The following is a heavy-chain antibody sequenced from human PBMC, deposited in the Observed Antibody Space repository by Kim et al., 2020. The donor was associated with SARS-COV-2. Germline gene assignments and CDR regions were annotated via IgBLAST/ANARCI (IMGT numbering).Heavy chain of an antibody. D-gene: IGHD3-16*01. J-gene: IGHJ6*02. CDR3: AGGLSGLTYV. CDR1: GFAVSAHW. V-gene: IGHV3-74*03. Sequence: GGSLRLSCAPSGFAVSAHWMHWVRQAPGKGLEWVARINIDGSSATYPDSVKGRFTIYRDNFQNTLFLQMNSLRAEDTAVYYCAGGLSGLTYVWGQGTTVTVSS. CDR2: INIDGSSA.